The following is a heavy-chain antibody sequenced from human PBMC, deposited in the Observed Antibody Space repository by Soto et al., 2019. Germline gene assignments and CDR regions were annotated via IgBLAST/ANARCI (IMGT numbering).Heavy chain of an antibody. V-gene: IGHV3-30*04. D-gene: IGHD3-10*01. CDR1: GFTFSSYA. CDR2: ISFAGSSE. CDR3: ARPFYGTGTYSLYGIDF. Sequence: GSLRLSCAASGFTFSSYAMHWVRQAPGEGLKWLTYISFAGSSEYYADSAKARFTVSRANYMDAKYLQINSLRAENTTAYYCARPFYGTGTYSLYGIDFWGLGTLVTVSS. J-gene: IGHJ4*02.